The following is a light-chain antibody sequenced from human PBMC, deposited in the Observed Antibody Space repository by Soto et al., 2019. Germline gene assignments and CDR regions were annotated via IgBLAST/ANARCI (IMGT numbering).Light chain of an antibody. CDR2: EGH. V-gene: IGLV2-23*01. Sequence: QSALAQPASVSGSPGQSITISCTGASGYVGTYSLVSWYQPHPGKAPKVVIYEGHKRPSVVPDRFSGSTAVNTASLTISGLQTDDEADYYCCLYVGATTYVFGTVTKLTVL. J-gene: IGLJ1*01. CDR3: CLYVGATTYV. CDR1: SGYVGTYSL.